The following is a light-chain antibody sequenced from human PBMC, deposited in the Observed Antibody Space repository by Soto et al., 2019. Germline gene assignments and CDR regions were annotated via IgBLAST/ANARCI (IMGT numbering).Light chain of an antibody. CDR3: QYYDNWRLS. Sequence: EIVMTQSPATLSVSPGDRATLSCRASQSVSSIAWYQQKPGQPPRLLIYGASRRATNIPARFSGGGSDTEFTLTISTRQSEDFAVYDCQYYDNWRLSFGGGTKVDIK. V-gene: IGKV3-15*01. CDR1: QSVSS. J-gene: IGKJ4*01. CDR2: GAS.